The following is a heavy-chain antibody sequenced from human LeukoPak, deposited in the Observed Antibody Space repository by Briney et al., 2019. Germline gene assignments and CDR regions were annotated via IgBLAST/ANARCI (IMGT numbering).Heavy chain of an antibody. Sequence: PPGGSLRLSCAASGFTFSSYWMHWVRQAPGEGLVWVSRINSDGSTTNYADSVKGRFTISRDNAKNTLYLQMNSLRAEDTAVYYCARIDAYWGQGTLVTVSS. CDR1: GFTFSSYW. CDR2: INSDGSTT. CDR3: ARIDAY. J-gene: IGHJ4*02. V-gene: IGHV3-74*01.